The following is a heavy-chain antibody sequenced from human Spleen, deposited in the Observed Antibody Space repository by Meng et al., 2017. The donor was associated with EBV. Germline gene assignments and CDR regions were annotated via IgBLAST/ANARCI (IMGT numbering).Heavy chain of an antibody. CDR3: ASLNDYSSGSTS. J-gene: IGHJ5*02. V-gene: IGHV1-69*06. CDR2: FTPIFGTT. CDR1: GGTFSRYT. D-gene: IGHD6-19*01. Sequence: QLQLVQSGAEGKKPGSWMKVACKASGGTFSRYTFGWVRQAPGQGLEWMAGFTPIFGTTNYAQKFDDRLTISADTSTTTVYMELSSLRSEDTAVYFCASLNDYSSGSTSWGQGTLVTVSS.